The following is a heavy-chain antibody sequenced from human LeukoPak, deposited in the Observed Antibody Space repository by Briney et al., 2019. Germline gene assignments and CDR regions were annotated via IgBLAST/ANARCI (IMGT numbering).Heavy chain of an antibody. D-gene: IGHD3-10*01. CDR1: GYTFTGYY. J-gene: IGHJ4*02. V-gene: IGHV1-2*02. CDR2: INPNSGGT. CDR3: ARRTGGNYGSYYYDS. Sequence: ASVKVSCNASGYTFTGYYMHWVRQAPRQGLEWMGWINPNSGGTNYAQKFQGRVTMTRDTSISTVSMELSSLRSDDTAVYYCARRTGGNYGSYYYDSWGQGTLVTVSS.